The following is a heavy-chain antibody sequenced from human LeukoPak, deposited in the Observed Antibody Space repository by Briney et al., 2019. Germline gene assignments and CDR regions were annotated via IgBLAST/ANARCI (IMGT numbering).Heavy chain of an antibody. D-gene: IGHD4-23*01. V-gene: IGHV4-4*07. CDR1: GGSINSYY. CDR2: IYSSGST. Sequence: PSETLSLTCTASGGSINSYYWSWIRQPAGKGLEWIGRIYSSGSTNYNPSLKSRVSMSVDTSKNQFSLKLTSVTAADTALYYCARGGKATVVTMWGQGILVTVSS. CDR3: ARGGKATVVTM. J-gene: IGHJ4*02.